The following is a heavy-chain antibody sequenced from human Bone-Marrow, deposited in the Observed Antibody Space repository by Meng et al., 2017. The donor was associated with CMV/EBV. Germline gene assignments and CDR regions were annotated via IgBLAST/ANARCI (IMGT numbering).Heavy chain of an antibody. Sequence: SETLSLTCAVYGGSFSGYYWSWIRQPPGKGLEWIGGINHSGSTNYNPSLKIRVTISVDTSKNQFSLKLTSVTPADTAVYYCARDQGGIVNGLDPWGQGTLVTVSS. CDR1: GGSFSGYY. J-gene: IGHJ5*02. CDR2: INHSGST. V-gene: IGHV4-34*01. D-gene: IGHD3-16*02. CDR3: ARDQGGIVNGLDP.